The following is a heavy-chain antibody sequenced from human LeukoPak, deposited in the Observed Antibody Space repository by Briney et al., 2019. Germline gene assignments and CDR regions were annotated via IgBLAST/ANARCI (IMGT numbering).Heavy chain of an antibody. CDR3: ARGVRDYDILNY. CDR2: ISHSGST. Sequence: SETLSLTCAVYGGSFSGYYWSWIRQPPGKGLEWIREISHSGSTNYNPSLKSRVTLSVDTSKNQFSLKLSSVTAADTAVYYCARGVRDYDILNYWGQGTLVTVSS. J-gene: IGHJ4*02. D-gene: IGHD3-9*01. CDR1: GGSFSGYY. V-gene: IGHV4-34*01.